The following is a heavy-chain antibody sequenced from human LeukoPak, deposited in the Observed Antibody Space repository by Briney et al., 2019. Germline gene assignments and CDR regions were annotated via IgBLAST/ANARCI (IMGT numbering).Heavy chain of an antibody. CDR3: ARDGQLSGYQNWFDP. CDR1: GGSISSGGYY. Sequence: SQTLSLTCTVSGGSISSGGYYWSWIRQHPGKGLEWIGYIYYSGSTYYNPSLKSRVTISVDTSKNQFSLKLSSVTAADTAVYYCARDGQLSGYQNWFDPWGQGTLVTVSS. V-gene: IGHV4-31*03. CDR2: IYYSGST. D-gene: IGHD3-22*01. J-gene: IGHJ5*02.